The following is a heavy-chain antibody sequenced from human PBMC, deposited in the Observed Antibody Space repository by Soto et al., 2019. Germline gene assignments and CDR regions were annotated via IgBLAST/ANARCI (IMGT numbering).Heavy chain of an antibody. CDR2: IFPSDSDT. V-gene: IGHV5-51*01. J-gene: IGHJ4*02. Sequence: ESLKISCKGSGYNFAGYWIAWVRQMPGKGLELMGIIFPSDSDTRYRPSFQGQVTISADKSISSAYLQWSSLRASDTAMYYCARGGVSTRTFDYWGQGTPVTVSS. D-gene: IGHD3-3*01. CDR1: GYNFAGYW. CDR3: ARGGVSTRTFDY.